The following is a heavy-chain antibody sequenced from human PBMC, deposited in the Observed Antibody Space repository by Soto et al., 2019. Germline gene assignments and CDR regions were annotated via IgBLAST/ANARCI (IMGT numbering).Heavy chain of an antibody. V-gene: IGHV1-18*04. D-gene: IGHD6-19*01. CDR2: ISVSSGNR. CDR3: ARGWGHTSGDLDH. Sequence: QVQLVQSGPEVKKPGASVKVSCKASGYPFPNYGLSWVRQAPGQGLEWMGWISVSSGNREYTQKYQDRLIMTTDTSTRTAYMELRSLTSDDTAVYYCARGWGHTSGDLDHWGQGTLVIVSS. CDR1: GYPFPNYG. J-gene: IGHJ4*02.